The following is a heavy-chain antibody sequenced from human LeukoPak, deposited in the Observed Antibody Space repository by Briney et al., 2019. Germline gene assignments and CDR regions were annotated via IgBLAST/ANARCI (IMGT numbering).Heavy chain of an antibody. CDR3: ARERIAPLGGTFDI. CDR2: IYTSGNT. J-gene: IGHJ3*02. V-gene: IGHV4-4*07. Sequence: SETLSLTCSLSGDSISSYYWSWIRQPAGKGLEWIGHIYTSGNTNYNPSLKSRVTMSVDTSKNQFSLKLSSVTAADTALYYCARERIAPLGGTFDIWDQGTMVTVSS. D-gene: IGHD6-13*01. CDR1: GDSISSYY.